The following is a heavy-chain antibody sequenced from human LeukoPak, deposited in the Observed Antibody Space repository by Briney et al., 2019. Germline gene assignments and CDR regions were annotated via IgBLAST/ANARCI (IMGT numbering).Heavy chain of an antibody. D-gene: IGHD1-1*01. CDR2: ISSSGSTI. J-gene: IGHJ4*02. CDR1: GFTFGSYE. V-gene: IGHV3-48*03. CDR3: ARGTGTTPLEY. Sequence: GGSLRLSWAASGFTFGSYEMNWVRQAPGKGLEWVSYISSSGSTIYYADSVKGRFTISRDNAKNSLYLQMNSLRAEDTAVYYCARGTGTTPLEYWGQGTLVTVSS.